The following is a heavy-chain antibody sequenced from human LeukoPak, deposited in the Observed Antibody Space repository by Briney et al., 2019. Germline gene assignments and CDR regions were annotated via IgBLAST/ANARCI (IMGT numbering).Heavy chain of an antibody. CDR3: ARHGSTDYFDY. CDR1: GGSISSPTSY. D-gene: IGHD2-2*03. V-gene: IGHV4-39*01. Sequence: PSETLSLTCAVSGGSISSPTSYWGWIRQPPGKGLEWLGRIYYSGSTFYNPSLKSRVTISVDTSNNQFSLRLSSVTAADTAVYYCARHGSTDYFDYWGQGTLVTVSS. CDR2: IYYSGST. J-gene: IGHJ4*02.